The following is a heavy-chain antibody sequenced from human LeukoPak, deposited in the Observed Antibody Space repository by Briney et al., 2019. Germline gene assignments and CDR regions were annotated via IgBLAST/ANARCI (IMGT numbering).Heavy chain of an antibody. Sequence: GGSLRLSCAASGFTFSDYWMHGVRQAPGKGLMWVSRTNKEGTGTTYADSVRGRFTISRDNAKNTLLLQVNSLRAEDTGVYYCAREMGSSSYVLDVWGQGTMVTVSS. J-gene: IGHJ3*01. CDR2: TNKEGTGT. D-gene: IGHD2-2*01. CDR1: GFTFSDYW. V-gene: IGHV3-74*01. CDR3: AREMGSSSYVLDV.